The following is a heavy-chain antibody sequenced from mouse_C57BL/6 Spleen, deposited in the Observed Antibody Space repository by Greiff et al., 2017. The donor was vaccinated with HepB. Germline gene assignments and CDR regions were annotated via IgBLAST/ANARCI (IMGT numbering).Heavy chain of an antibody. V-gene: IGHV1-55*01. Sequence: QVQLQQPGAELVKPGASVKMSCKASGYTFTSYWITWVKQRPGQGLEWIGDIDPGSGSTNYNEKFKSKATLAVDTSSSAAYMRRSSLTSEDSAVYCCARSSYVSYAMDYWGQGTSVTVSS. CDR2: IDPGSGST. CDR3: ARSSYVSYAMDY. J-gene: IGHJ4*01. D-gene: IGHD2-12*01. CDR1: GYTFTSYW.